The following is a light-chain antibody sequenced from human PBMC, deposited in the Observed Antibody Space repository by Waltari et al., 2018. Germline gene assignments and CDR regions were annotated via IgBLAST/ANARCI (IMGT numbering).Light chain of an antibody. CDR3: QSYDISLGGEV. CDR1: RSNIGAGHD. J-gene: IGLJ3*02. Sequence: QSVLTQPPSVSGAPGQRVTIPCTGSRSNIGAGHDVHWYQQIPGTAPKLLIFRNPNRPSGVPDRFSGSKSVTSASLAITGRQAEDEADYYCQSYDISLGGEVFGGGTKLTVL. V-gene: IGLV1-40*01. CDR2: RNP.